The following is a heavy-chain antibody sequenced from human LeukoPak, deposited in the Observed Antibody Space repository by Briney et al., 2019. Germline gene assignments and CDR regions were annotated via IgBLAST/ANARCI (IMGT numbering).Heavy chain of an antibody. V-gene: IGHV1-69*06. Sequence: SVKVSCKASGGTFSSYAISWVRQAPGQGLEWMGGIIPIFGTANYAQKFQGRVTITADKSTSTAYMELSSLRSEDTAVYYCAREGGYSYGFYYYYYMDVWGKGTTVTVSS. J-gene: IGHJ6*03. CDR1: GGTFSSYA. D-gene: IGHD5-18*01. CDR3: AREGGYSYGFYYYYYMDV. CDR2: IIPIFGTA.